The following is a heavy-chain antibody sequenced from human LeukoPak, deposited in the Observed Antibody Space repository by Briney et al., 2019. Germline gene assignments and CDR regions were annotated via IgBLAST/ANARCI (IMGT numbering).Heavy chain of an antibody. Sequence: GGSLRLSCAASGFTFSSYAMSWVRQAPGKGLEWVSAISGSGGSTYYADSVKGRFTISRDNSKNTLYLQMNSLRAEDTAVYYCAKFVGATPNYYYSYMDVRGKGTTVTVSS. CDR2: ISGSGGST. D-gene: IGHD1-26*01. CDR1: GFTFSSYA. CDR3: AKFVGATPNYYYSYMDV. V-gene: IGHV3-23*01. J-gene: IGHJ6*03.